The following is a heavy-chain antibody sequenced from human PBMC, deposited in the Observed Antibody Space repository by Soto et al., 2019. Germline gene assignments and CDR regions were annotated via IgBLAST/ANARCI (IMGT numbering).Heavy chain of an antibody. CDR3: AGRGLGNCSGCRCFAGRWFGP. CDR2: IYYSGTTT. Sequence: SETLSLTCTVSGGSINHYYWTWIRQPPGEGLEWMGYIYYSGTTTNYNPSLKGRVTLSVDTSKNQFSLKLSSVTAADTAVYYCAGRGLGNCSGCRCFAGRWFGPLGQGTLVPV. CDR1: GGSINHYY. D-gene: IGHD2-15*01. V-gene: IGHV4-59*08. J-gene: IGHJ5*02.